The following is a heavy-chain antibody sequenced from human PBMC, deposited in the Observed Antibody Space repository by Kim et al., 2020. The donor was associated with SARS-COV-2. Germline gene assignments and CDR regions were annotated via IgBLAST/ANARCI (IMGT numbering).Heavy chain of an antibody. D-gene: IGHD3-10*01. J-gene: IGHJ5*02. CDR2: HS. CDR3: ARDYYGSGLDP. Sequence: HSYYADSVRGRFTVSRDNTKSSLYLQMNSLRAEDTALYYCARDYYGSGLDPWGQGTQVTVSS. V-gene: IGHV3-21*01.